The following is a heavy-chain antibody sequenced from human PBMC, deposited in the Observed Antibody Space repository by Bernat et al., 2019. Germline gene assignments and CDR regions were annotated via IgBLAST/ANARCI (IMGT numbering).Heavy chain of an antibody. CDR3: ARYSGYDHTSDY. J-gene: IGHJ4*02. CDR1: GFTFSSYE. V-gene: IGHV3-48*03. CDR2: ISSSGSTI. Sequence: EVQLVESGGGLVQPGGSLRLSCAASGFTFSSYEMNWVRQAPGKGLEWVSYISSSGSTIYYADSVKVRFTISRDNAKTSLYLQMNSLRAEDTAVYYCARYSGYDHTSDYWGQGTLVTVSS. D-gene: IGHD5-12*01.